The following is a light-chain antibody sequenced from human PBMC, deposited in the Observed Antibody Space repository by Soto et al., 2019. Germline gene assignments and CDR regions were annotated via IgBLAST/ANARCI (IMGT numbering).Light chain of an antibody. Sequence: EIVLTQSPGTLSLSPGERATLSCRASQSVSNNYLAWYQQKPGQAPRLLIYGASNGATGIPDRFSGSGSGTDFTLTISRLEPEDFAVYYCQQYGSSGTFGQGTKVENK. J-gene: IGKJ1*01. V-gene: IGKV3-20*01. CDR3: QQYGSSGT. CDR2: GAS. CDR1: QSVSNNY.